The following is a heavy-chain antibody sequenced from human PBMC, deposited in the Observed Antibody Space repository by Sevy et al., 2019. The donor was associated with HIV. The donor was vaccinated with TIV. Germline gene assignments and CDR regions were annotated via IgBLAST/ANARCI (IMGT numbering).Heavy chain of an antibody. Sequence: GGSLRLSCVGSGFAFRKFGMHWVRQAPGKGLEWVGRIKSKTDGGTTDYAAPVKGRLTISRDDSKNTLYLQMNSLKTEDTAVYYCTAIVVVPAELWGQGTLVTVSS. CDR2: IKSKTDGGTT. J-gene: IGHJ1*01. CDR1: GFAFRKFG. D-gene: IGHD2-2*01. V-gene: IGHV3-15*01. CDR3: TAIVVVPAEL.